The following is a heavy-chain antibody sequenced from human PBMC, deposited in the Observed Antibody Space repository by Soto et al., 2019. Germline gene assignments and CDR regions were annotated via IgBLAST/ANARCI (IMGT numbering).Heavy chain of an antibody. J-gene: IGHJ4*02. CDR2: ISAYTGNT. CDR1: GYTFTSYD. CDR3: AKSFFYDSSGYPTLFDY. Sequence: QVQLVQSGGEVKKPGASVKVSCKASGYTFTSYDINWVRQAPGQGLEWMGWISAYTGNTNYAQKLQGRVTMTTDTSTSTAYMELRSLRSDDTAVYYCAKSFFYDSSGYPTLFDYWGQGTLVTVSS. D-gene: IGHD3-22*01. V-gene: IGHV1-18*04.